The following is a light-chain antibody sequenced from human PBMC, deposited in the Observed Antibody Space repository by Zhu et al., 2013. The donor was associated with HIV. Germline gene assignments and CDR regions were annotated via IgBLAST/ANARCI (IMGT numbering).Light chain of an antibody. CDR2: WAS. CDR1: QSVLYTSNNKNF. CDR3: QQYYTTPYS. J-gene: IGKJ2*03. Sequence: DIVMTQSPDSLAVSLGGRATINCKSSQSVLYTSNNKNFLAWYQLKPGQPPKLLIYWASTRESGVPDRFSGSGSGTDFSLTISSLQAEDVAVYYCQQYYTTPYSFGQGTKVEIK. V-gene: IGKV4-1*01.